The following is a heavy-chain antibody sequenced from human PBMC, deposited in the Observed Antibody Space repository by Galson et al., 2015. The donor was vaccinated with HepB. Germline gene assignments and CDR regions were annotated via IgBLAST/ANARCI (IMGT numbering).Heavy chain of an antibody. CDR3: AKLPPSSAMIVVVPRYDAFDI. CDR1: GITVSGSG. J-gene: IGHJ3*02. CDR2: IHNGDNT. V-gene: IGHV3-66*01. D-gene: IGHD3-22*01. Sequence: SLRLSCAASGITVSGSGVAWVRQAPGKGLEWVSMIHNGDNTYYGDSVKGRFTISRDNSKNILFLQMNSLRPGDTAVYYCAKLPPSSAMIVVVPRYDAFDIWGQGTMVTVSS.